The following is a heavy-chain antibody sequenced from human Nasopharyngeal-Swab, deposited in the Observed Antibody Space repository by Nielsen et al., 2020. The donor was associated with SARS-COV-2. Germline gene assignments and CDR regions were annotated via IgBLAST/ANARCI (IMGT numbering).Heavy chain of an antibody. CDR1: AYTFTSYG. V-gene: IGHV1-18*04. J-gene: IGHJ5*02. CDR2: FSAYNGNT. CDR3: ARDGPYYDILTGYSNYWFDP. Sequence: ASVKVFCKASAYTFTSYGISWVRHDPGQGLEWMGWFSAYNGNTNCAQKYQGRVVMTTDTSTSTANMELRSLRSDDTAVYYCARDGPYYDILTGYSNYWFDPWGQGTLVTVSS. D-gene: IGHD3-9*01.